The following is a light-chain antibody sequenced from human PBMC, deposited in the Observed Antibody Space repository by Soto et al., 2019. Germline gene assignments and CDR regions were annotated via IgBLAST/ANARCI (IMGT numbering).Light chain of an antibody. CDR1: SSNIGAGYD. J-gene: IGLJ2*01. Sequence: QSVLTQPPSVSGAPGQRVTISCTGSSSNIGAGYDVHWYQQLPGTAPKLLIYGSSNRPSGVPDRCSGSKSGTSASLAITGLQAVDVADYYCQLCGSSLRRVFCGGTQLTVL. V-gene: IGLV1-40*01. CDR2: GSS. CDR3: QLCGSSLRRV.